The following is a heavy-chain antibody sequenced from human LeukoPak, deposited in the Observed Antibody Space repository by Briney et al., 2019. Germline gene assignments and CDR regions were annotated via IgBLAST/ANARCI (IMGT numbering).Heavy chain of an antibody. V-gene: IGHV4-61*02. CDR3: ARELLGCSN. CDR2: IYTSGST. CDR1: GGSISSGSYY. D-gene: IGHD4-11*01. J-gene: IGHJ4*02. Sequence: PSQTLSLTCTVSGGSISSGSYYWSWIRQPAGKGLEWIGRIYTSGSTNYNPSLKSRVTISVDTSKNQFSLKLSSVTAADTAVYYCARELLGCSNWGQGTLVTVSS.